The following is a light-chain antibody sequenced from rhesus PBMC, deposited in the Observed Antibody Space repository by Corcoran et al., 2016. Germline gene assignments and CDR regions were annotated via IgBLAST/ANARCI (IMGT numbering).Light chain of an antibody. CDR2: AAS. V-gene: IGKV1-33*02. J-gene: IGKJ3*01. CDR3: QPGYSTPFT. CDR1: KGISNG. Sequence: DIQMSQSPSSLSASVGDKVTITCRASKGISNGLAWYQKQPGKAPKLLIYAASSFEIGVPSRFSGSSSGTVFPLTIIRLQPEDFATYYCQPGYSTPFTFGPGTKLDIK.